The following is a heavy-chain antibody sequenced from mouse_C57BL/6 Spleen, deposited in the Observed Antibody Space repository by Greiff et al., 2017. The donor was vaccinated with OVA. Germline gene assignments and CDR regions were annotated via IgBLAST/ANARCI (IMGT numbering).Heavy chain of an antibody. CDR3: ARPYSNYGYFDV. CDR2: ISSGSSTI. J-gene: IGHJ1*03. Sequence: EVMLVESGGGLVKPGGSLKLSCAASGFTFSDYGMHWVRQAPEKGLEWVAYISSGSSTIYYADTVKGRFTISRDNAKTTLFLQMTSLRSEDTDMYYCARPYSNYGYFDVWGTGTTVTVSS. CDR1: GFTFSDYG. V-gene: IGHV5-17*01. D-gene: IGHD2-5*01.